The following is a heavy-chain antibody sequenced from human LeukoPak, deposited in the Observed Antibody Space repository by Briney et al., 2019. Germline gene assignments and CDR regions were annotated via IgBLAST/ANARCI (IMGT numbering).Heavy chain of an antibody. CDR2: IYHSGST. D-gene: IGHD6-13*01. V-gene: IGHV4-30-2*01. CDR1: GDSISSGGYS. J-gene: IGHJ4*02. CDR3: ASGTYTPTDC. Sequence: SETLSLTCSVSGDSISSGGYSWTWIRQPPGKGLEWIGEIYHSGSTNYNPSLKSRVTISVDKSKNQFSLKLSSVTAADTAVYYCASGTYTPTDCWGQGTLVTVSS.